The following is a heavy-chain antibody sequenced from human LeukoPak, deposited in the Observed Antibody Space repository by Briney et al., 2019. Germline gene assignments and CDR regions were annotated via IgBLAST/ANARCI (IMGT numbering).Heavy chain of an antibody. CDR3: ARDAAGSYYDFWSGYFVDTQEDY. CDR2: INPSGGST. V-gene: IGHV1-46*01. J-gene: IGHJ4*02. CDR1: GYTFTSCY. Sequence: ASVKVSCKASGYTFTSCYMHWVRQAPGQGLEWMGIINPSGGSTSYAQKFQGRVTMTRDTSTSTVYMELSSLRSEDTAVYYCARDAAGSYYDFWSGYFVDTQEDYWGQGILVTVPS. D-gene: IGHD3-3*01.